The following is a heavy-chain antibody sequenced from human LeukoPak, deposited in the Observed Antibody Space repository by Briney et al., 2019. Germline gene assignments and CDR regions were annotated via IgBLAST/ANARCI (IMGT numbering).Heavy chain of an antibody. CDR2: IFYSGST. J-gene: IGHJ4*02. D-gene: IGHD4-17*01. Sequence: PSETLSLTCAVSGGSISNSNWWSWVRQPPGKGLEWIGEIFYSGSTNYNPSLKSRVTLSLDKSKNQFSLQLSSVTAADTAVYYCARLSTVTTSFDYWGQGSLVTVSS. V-gene: IGHV4-4*02. CDR3: ARLSTVTTSFDY. CDR1: GGSISNSNW.